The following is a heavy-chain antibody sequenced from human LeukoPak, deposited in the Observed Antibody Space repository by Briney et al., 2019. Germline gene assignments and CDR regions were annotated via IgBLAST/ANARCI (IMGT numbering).Heavy chain of an antibody. CDR2: IIPILGIA. CDR1: GGTFSSYA. J-gene: IGHJ6*02. V-gene: IGHV1-69*04. Sequence: SVKVSCKASGGTFSSYAISWVRQAPGQGLEWMGRIIPILGIANYAQKFQGRVTITADKSTSTAYMELSSLRSEDTAVYYCARCTGGYSWYYYGMDVWGQGTTVTVSS. D-gene: IGHD2-8*02. CDR3: ARCTGGYSWYYYGMDV.